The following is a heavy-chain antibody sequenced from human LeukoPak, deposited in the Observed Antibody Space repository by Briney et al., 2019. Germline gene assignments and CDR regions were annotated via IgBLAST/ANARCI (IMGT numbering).Heavy chain of an antibody. J-gene: IGHJ4*02. Sequence: GGSLRLSCAASGFTFSSYAMHWVRQAPGKGLEWVAVISYDGSNKYYADSVKGRFSISRDNSKNTLFLQMNSLRAEDTAVYYCAKDTLAFGVVTNSRFDYWGQGTLVTVSS. D-gene: IGHD3-3*01. CDR3: AKDTLAFGVVTNSRFDY. V-gene: IGHV3-30-3*01. CDR2: ISYDGSNK. CDR1: GFTFSSYA.